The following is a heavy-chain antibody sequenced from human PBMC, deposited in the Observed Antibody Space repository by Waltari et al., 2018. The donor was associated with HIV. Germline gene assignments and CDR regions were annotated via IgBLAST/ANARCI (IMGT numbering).Heavy chain of an antibody. CDR3: ATDFSGMVRAYSYYSLDV. CDR1: GHTLSDLS. J-gene: IGHJ6*02. D-gene: IGHD3-10*01. V-gene: IGHV1-24*01. CDR2: FDHRSSNA. Sequence: QVQLVQSGAEVKKPGASVKVSCKVSGHTLSDLSMHSVRKVPGKGLVWLGDFDHRSSNAIYAHKCQGGATVIADKSSEAANMELSSLTSWDSAFDYWATDFSGMVRAYSYYSLDVWGQGTTVTVSS.